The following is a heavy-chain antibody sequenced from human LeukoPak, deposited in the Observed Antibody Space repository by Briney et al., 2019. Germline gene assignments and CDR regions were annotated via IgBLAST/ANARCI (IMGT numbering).Heavy chain of an antibody. CDR3: AREGAAAGTYYYYYMDV. D-gene: IGHD6-13*01. Sequence: SGTLSLTCTVSGGSISSYYWSWIRQHPGKGLEWIGYIYYSGSTNYNPSLKSRVTISVDTSKNQFSLKLSSVTAADTAVYYCAREGAAAGTYYYYYMDVWGKGTTVTVSS. CDR2: IYYSGST. V-gene: IGHV4-59*01. CDR1: GGSISSYY. J-gene: IGHJ6*03.